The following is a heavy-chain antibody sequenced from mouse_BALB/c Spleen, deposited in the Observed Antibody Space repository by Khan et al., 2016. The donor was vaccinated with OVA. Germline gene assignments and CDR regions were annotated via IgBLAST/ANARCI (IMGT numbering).Heavy chain of an antibody. CDR2: ISSGSSSL. CDR1: GFTFNNFG. D-gene: IGHD1-1*01. V-gene: IGHV5-17*02. Sequence: EVELVESGGGLVQPGGSRKLSCAASGFTFNNFGMNWVRQAPEKGLEWVAYISSGSSSLYYAETVKGRFTISRDNPKNTLFLQMTSLRSEHTAMYYCARLRSYYGSDYDYGMDYWGQGTSVTVSS. CDR3: ARLRSYYGSDYDYGMDY. J-gene: IGHJ4*01.